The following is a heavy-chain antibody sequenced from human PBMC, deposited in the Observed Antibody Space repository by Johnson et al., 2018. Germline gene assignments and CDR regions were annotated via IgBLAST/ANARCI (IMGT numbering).Heavy chain of an antibody. D-gene: IGHD1-26*01. CDR1: GFTFSSYG. Sequence: QVQLVQSGGGVVQPGRSLRLSCAASGFTFSSYGMHWVRQAPGKGLEWVAVIWYDGSNKYYADSVKGRFTISRDNSKNTLYLQMNSLRAEDTAVYYCVGERGSGSYWRDDAFDIWCQGTMVTVSS. CDR2: IWYDGSNK. V-gene: IGHV3-33*01. CDR3: VGERGSGSYWRDDAFDI. J-gene: IGHJ3*02.